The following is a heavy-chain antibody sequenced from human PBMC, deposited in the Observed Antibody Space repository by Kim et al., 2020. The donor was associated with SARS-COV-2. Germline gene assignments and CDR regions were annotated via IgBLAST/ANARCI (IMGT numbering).Heavy chain of an antibody. V-gene: IGHV1-69*13. CDR3: ASEAGGIAAAALDAFDI. J-gene: IGHJ3*02. CDR1: GGTFSSYA. Sequence: SVKVSCKASGGTFSSYAISWVRQAPGQGLEWMGGIIPIFGTANYAQKFQGRVTITADESTSTAYMELSSLRSEDTAVYYCASEAGGIAAAALDAFDIWGQGTMVTVSS. D-gene: IGHD6-13*01. CDR2: IIPIFGTA.